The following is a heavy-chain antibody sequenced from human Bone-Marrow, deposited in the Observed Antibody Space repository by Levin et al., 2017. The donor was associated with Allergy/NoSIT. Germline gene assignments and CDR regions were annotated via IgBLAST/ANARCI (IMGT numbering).Heavy chain of an antibody. CDR1: GYSISSGYY. CDR3: ARVRGQWLVRYFQH. CDR2: IYHSGST. Sequence: SETLSLTCTVSGYSISSGYYWGWIRQPPGKGLEWSGSIYHSGSTYYNPSGKSRVTISVDTSKNQFSLKLSSVTAADTAVYYCARVRGQWLVRYFQHWGQGTLVTVSS. V-gene: IGHV4-38-2*02. D-gene: IGHD6-19*01. J-gene: IGHJ1*01.